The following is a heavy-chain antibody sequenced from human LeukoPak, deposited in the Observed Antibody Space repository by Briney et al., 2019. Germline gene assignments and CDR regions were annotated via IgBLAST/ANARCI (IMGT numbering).Heavy chain of an antibody. V-gene: IGHV4-59*01. Sequence: SETLSLTCTVSGGSISDYYWSWIRQPPGKGLEWIGYIYYSGSTNYNPSLKSRVTISVDTSKNQFSLKLSSVTAADTAIYYCARTFSGSYYYYGMDVWGQGTMVTVSS. J-gene: IGHJ6*02. D-gene: IGHD1-26*01. CDR2: IYYSGST. CDR1: GGSISDYY. CDR3: ARTFSGSYYYYGMDV.